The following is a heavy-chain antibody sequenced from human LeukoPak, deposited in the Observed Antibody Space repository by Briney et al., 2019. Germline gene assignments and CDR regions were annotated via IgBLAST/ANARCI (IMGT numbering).Heavy chain of an antibody. CDR1: GLNFGDFA. J-gene: IGHJ4*02. Sequence: GGSLRLSCTTSGLNFGDFAMTWIRQAPGKGLEWVGFIRSKVYGGTPEYAASVQGRFTISRDDSKGIAYLQMNSLKTEDTAVYYCSRDQTPYYWGQGTLVTVSS. CDR2: IRSKVYGGTP. V-gene: IGHV3-49*03. CDR3: SRDQTPYY.